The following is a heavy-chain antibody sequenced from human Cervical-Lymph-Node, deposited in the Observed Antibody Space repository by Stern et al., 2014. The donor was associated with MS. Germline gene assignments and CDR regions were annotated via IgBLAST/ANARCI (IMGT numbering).Heavy chain of an antibody. CDR3: ARERHSMDV. CDR1: GNSFTAYY. V-gene: IGHV1-2*02. J-gene: IGHJ6*02. Sequence: QLVQSGAEVMKPGASVKVSCKASGNSFTAYYMHWVRQAPGQGLEWMGWIDPNSGGTKSAQNFQGRVTMTRDTSISTFYMELSGLTSDDTAVFYCARERHSMDVWGQGTTVTVSS. CDR2: IDPNSGGT.